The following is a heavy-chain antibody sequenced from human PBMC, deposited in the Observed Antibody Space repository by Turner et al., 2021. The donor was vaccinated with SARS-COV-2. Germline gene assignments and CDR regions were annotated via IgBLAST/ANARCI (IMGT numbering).Heavy chain of an antibody. CDR3: ARLAGSSWHFDY. J-gene: IGHJ4*02. Sequence: EVQLVASGGGLVQPGGSLRLPCAASGFTFSIYWMSWVRQAPGKGLEWVANIKQDGSEKYYVDSVKGRFTISRDNAKNSLYLQMNSLRAEDTAVYYCARLAGSSWHFDYWGQGTLVTVSS. CDR1: GFTFSIYW. V-gene: IGHV3-7*01. CDR2: IKQDGSEK. D-gene: IGHD6-13*01.